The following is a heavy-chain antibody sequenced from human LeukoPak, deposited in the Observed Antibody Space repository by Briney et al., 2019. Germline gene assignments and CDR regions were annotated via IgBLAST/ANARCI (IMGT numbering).Heavy chain of an antibody. J-gene: IGHJ4*02. D-gene: IGHD1-1*01. V-gene: IGHV1-69*01. CDR1: GGTFSSYA. CDR3: ARELDGPEGGYYFDY. Sequence: GSSVKVSCKASGGTFSSYAISWVRQAPGPGLEWMGGIIPIFGTANYAQKFQGRVTITADESTSAAYMELSSLRSEDTAVYYCARELDGPEGGYYFDYWGQGTLVTVSS. CDR2: IIPIFGTA.